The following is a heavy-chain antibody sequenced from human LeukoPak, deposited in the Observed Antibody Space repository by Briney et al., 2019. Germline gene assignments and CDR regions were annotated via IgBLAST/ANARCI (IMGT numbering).Heavy chain of an antibody. Sequence: GRSLRLSCAASGFTFSSYGMHWVRQAPGKGLEWVAVIWYDGSNKYYADSVKGRFTISRDNSKNTLYLQMNSLRAEDTAVYYCAVTGSNPLFDYWGQGTLVTVSS. D-gene: IGHD3-9*01. CDR1: GFTFSSYG. CDR2: IWYDGSNK. J-gene: IGHJ4*02. V-gene: IGHV3-33*08. CDR3: AVTGSNPLFDY.